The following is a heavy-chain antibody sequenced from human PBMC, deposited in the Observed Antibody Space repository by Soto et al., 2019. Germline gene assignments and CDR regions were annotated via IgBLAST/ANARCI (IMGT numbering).Heavy chain of an antibody. J-gene: IGHJ6*02. V-gene: IGHV1-2*02. CDR3: SRDVGTYYYYYGMDV. CDR2: INPNSGGT. D-gene: IGHD2-15*01. CDR1: GYTVTGYY. Sequence: RASVKVSCKASGYTVTGYYMHWVRQAPGQGLEWMGWINPNSGGTNYAQKFQGRITMTRETSIRTAYMELSRLRSDDTAVYYCSRDVGTYYYYYGMDVWGQGTTVTVSS.